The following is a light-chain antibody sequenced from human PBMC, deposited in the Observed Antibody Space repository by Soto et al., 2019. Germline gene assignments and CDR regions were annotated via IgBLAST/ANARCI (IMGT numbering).Light chain of an antibody. V-gene: IGKV3-20*01. J-gene: IGKJ4*01. CDR1: QIVTSSY. CDR3: RQYGSSPA. CDR2: GAS. Sequence: EIVLTQSPGTLSLSPGERATLSCRASQIVTSSYLAWYQQKPGQAPRLLIYGASSRATGITDRFSGSGSGTDFTLTISRLEPEDFAVSYCRQYGSSPAFGGGTKVEIK.